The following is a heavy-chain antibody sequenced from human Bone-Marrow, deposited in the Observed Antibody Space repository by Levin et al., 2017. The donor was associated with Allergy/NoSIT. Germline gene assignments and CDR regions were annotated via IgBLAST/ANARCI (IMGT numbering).Heavy chain of an antibody. CDR3: TKGSSGDCSSSTCYLYCDP. CDR1: GFTFSSYT. Sequence: HGESLKISCAASGFTFSSYTMNWVRQAPGKGLEWVSSISSSGENIFYADSVKGRFTISRDNAKDSLFLQMNSLRAEDTDLSYCTKGSSGDCSSSTCYLYCDPGSQGTLVTFSS. CDR2: ISSSGENI. D-gene: IGHD2-2*03. J-gene: IGHJ5*02. V-gene: IGHV3-21*04.